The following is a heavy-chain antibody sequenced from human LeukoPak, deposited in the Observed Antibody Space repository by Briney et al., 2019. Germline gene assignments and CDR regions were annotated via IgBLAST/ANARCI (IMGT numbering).Heavy chain of an antibody. CDR2: ISTYNGNT. Sequence: ASVKVSCKASGYTFTSYGITWVRQAPGQGLEWMGWISTYNGNTNYAQNLQGRVSMTTDTSTSTAYKELRSLRSDDTAVYYCARGRGSTSRYWGQGTLVTVSS. V-gene: IGHV1-18*01. D-gene: IGHD5-12*01. CDR3: ARGRGSTSRY. CDR1: GYTFTSYG. J-gene: IGHJ4*02.